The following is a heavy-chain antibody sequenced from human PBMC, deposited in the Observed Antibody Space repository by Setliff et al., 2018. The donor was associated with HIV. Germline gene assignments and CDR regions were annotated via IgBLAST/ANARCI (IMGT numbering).Heavy chain of an antibody. D-gene: IGHD3-22*01. J-gene: IGHJ5*02. CDR3: ARYRYYYDSSCYGRWFDP. CDR2: IYYSGST. V-gene: IGHV4-39*01. CDR1: GGSISSSSYY. Sequence: PSETLSLTCTVSGGSISSSSYYWGWIRQPPGKGLEWIGNIYYSGSTYYNPSLKSRVTISVDTSENQFSLRLNSVTAADTAVYYCARYRYYYDSSCYGRWFDPWGQGTLVTVSS.